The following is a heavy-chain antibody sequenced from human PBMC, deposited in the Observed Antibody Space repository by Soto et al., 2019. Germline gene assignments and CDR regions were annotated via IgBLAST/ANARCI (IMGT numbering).Heavy chain of an antibody. CDR2: ISSSSSYI. V-gene: IGHV3-21*01. CDR1: GFTFSSYS. D-gene: IGHD6-13*01. Sequence: EVQLVESGGGLVKPGGSLRLSCAASGFTFSSYSMNWVRQAPGKGLEWVSSISSSSSYIYYADSVKGRFTFSRDNAKNSLYLQMNSLRAEDTAVYYCAREILSGSWDYYYYYGMDVWGQGTTVTVSS. J-gene: IGHJ6*02. CDR3: AREILSGSWDYYYYYGMDV.